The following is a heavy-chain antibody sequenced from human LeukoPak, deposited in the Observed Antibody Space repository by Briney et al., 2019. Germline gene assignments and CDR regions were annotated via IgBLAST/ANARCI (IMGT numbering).Heavy chain of an antibody. CDR2: IHPGDSNT. V-gene: IGHV5-51*04. Sequence: GESLQISCKGSGYSFTNYWIAWVRQMPGKGLEWMGIIHPGDSNTRYSPSFQGQVTISVDKPITTAYLQWSSLKASDTAVYYCATGRYCSGTTCYSSLDFWGQGTLVTVSS. CDR3: ATGRYCSGTTCYSSLDF. J-gene: IGHJ4*02. D-gene: IGHD2-15*01. CDR1: GYSFTNYW.